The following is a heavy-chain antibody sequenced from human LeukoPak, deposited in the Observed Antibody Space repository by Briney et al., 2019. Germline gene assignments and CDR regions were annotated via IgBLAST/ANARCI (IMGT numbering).Heavy chain of an antibody. J-gene: IGHJ4*02. CDR3: ARHRHSHHYDY. CDR2: ISYSWTT. CDR1: GGSISSSSSDYY. D-gene: IGHD5-18*01. Sequence: SETLSLTCGVSGGSISSSSSDYYWGWVRQPPGKGLEWIGGISYSWTTYYNPSLKSRVTISADTSNNQFSLKPTSVTAADTAVYYCARHRHSHHYDYWGQGTLVTVSS. V-gene: IGHV4-39*01.